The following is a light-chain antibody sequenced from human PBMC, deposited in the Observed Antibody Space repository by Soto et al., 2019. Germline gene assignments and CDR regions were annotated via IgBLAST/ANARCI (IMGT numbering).Light chain of an antibody. Sequence: DIQMTQSPSSLSASVGYRVTITCRAGQSISKYLNWYQQKPGKAPKVLIYAASSLQGGVPSRFSGSGSGTDFTLSINSLQPEDSATYYCQQSYSTPYTFGPGTTVDI. J-gene: IGKJ3*01. CDR1: QSISKY. V-gene: IGKV1-39*01. CDR3: QQSYSTPYT. CDR2: AAS.